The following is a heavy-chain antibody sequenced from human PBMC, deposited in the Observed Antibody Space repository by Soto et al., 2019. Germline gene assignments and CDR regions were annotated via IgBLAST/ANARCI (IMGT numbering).Heavy chain of an antibody. CDR3: ARQWDY. Sequence: QVHLQESGPGLVKPSETLSLTCTVSVGSFSSYYWGWIRQPPGKGLEWLGYIYDSGITNYNASLKSRVTISVDSSKNQSSLRLTSVTAADTAVYYCARQWDYWGQGALVTVSS. CDR1: VGSFSSYY. J-gene: IGHJ4*02. V-gene: IGHV4-59*08. CDR2: IYDSGIT.